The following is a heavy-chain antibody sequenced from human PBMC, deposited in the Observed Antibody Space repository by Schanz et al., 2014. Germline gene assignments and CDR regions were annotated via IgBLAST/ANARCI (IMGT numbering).Heavy chain of an antibody. CDR2: INTADTT. V-gene: IGHV3-23*04. J-gene: IGHJ5*02. CDR3: AKDMNREATAPES. D-gene: IGHD5-12*01. Sequence: DVQLAESGGGLVQPGGSLRLSCAASSFTLSSYALSWVRQSPGKGLEWVSAINTADTTYYADSVKGRFTVSRDNSKNTVYLHMNSLRDEDTAVYYCAKDMNREATAPESWGQGTLVVVSS. CDR1: SFTLSSYA.